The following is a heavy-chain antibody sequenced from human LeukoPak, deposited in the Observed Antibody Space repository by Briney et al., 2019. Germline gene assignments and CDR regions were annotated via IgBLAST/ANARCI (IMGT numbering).Heavy chain of an antibody. CDR2: IIPIFGTA. CDR1: GGTFSSYA. D-gene: IGHD6-6*01. Sequence: ASVKVSCKASGGTFSSYAISWVRQAPGQGLEWMGGIIPIFGTANYAQKFQGRVTITTDESTSTAYMELSSLRSEDTAVYYCARAGPRYNSSWGFDYWGQGTLVTVSS. CDR3: ARAGPRYNSSWGFDY. V-gene: IGHV1-69*05. J-gene: IGHJ4*02.